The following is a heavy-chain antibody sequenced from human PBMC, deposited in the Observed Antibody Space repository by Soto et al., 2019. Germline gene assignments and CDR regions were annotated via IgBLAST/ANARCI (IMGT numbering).Heavy chain of an antibody. J-gene: IGHJ3*02. V-gene: IGHV4-30-2*01. D-gene: IGHD3-10*01. Sequence: SETLSLTCAVSGGSISSGGYSWSWIRQPPGKGLEWIGYIYHSGSTYYNPSLKSRVTISVDRSKNQFSLKLSSVTAADTAVYYCARGGITMVRGVGAFDIWGQGTMVS. CDR3: ARGGITMVRGVGAFDI. CDR1: GGSISSGGYS. CDR2: IYHSGST.